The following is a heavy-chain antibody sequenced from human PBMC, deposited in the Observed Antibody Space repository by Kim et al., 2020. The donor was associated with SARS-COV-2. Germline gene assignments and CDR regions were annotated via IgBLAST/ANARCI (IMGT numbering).Heavy chain of an antibody. Sequence: GGSLRLSCAASGFTVSSNYMSWVRQAPGKGLEWVSVIYSGGSTYYADSVKGRFTISRDNSKNTLYLQMNSLRAEDTAVYYCARDRHLPYCSGGSCYSYYYYGMDVWGQGTTVTVSS. D-gene: IGHD2-15*01. CDR2: IYSGGST. CDR1: GFTVSSNY. CDR3: ARDRHLPYCSGGSCYSYYYYGMDV. V-gene: IGHV3-53*01. J-gene: IGHJ6*02.